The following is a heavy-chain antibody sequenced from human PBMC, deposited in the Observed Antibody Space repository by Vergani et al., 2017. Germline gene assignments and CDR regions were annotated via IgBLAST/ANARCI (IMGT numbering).Heavy chain of an antibody. CDR1: GFTFSSYA. J-gene: IGHJ6*02. Sequence: QVQLVESGGGVVQPGRSLRLSCAASGFTFSSYAMHWVRQAPGKGLEWVAVISYDGSNKYYADSVKGRFTISRDNSKNTLYLQMNSLRAEDTAVYYCARLGQWLVRYYYYYGMDVWGQGTTVTVSS. CDR3: ARLGQWLVRYYYYYGMDV. CDR2: ISYDGSNK. D-gene: IGHD6-19*01. V-gene: IGHV3-30-3*01.